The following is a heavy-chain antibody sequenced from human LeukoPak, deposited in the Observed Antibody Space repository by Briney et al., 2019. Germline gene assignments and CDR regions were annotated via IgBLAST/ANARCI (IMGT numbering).Heavy chain of an antibody. D-gene: IGHD4-17*01. CDR1: GGSISGYY. CDR3: ARGPSGDYGGYFDS. J-gene: IGHJ4*02. CDR2: INYSGDT. V-gene: IGHV4-59*01. Sequence: LETLSLTCTVSGGSISGYYWSWIRQPPGKGLEWIAYINYSGDTNYNPSLKSRVTISVDKSKNQFSLDLSALTAADTAVYYCARGPSGDYGGYFDSWGQGTLVTVSS.